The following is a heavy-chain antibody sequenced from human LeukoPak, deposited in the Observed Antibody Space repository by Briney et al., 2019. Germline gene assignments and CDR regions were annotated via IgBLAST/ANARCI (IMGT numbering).Heavy chain of an antibody. J-gene: IGHJ5*02. D-gene: IGHD6-19*01. CDR1: GFTVSSNY. V-gene: IGHV3-30*02. CDR3: AKDLYGSGWYNYFDP. CDR2: IRYDGSNK. Sequence: GGSLRLSCAASGFTVSSNYMSWVRQAPGKGLEWVAFIRYDGSNKYYSDSVKGRFTISRDNSKNTLYLQMNSLRAEDTAVYYCAKDLYGSGWYNYFDPWGQGTLVTVSS.